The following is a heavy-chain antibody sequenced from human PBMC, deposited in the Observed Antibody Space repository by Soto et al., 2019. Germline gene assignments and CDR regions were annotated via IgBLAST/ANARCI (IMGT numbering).Heavy chain of an antibody. V-gene: IGHV1-2*04. CDR2: INPNSGGT. Sequence: QVQLVQSGAEVKKPGASVKVSCKASGYTFTGYYMHWVRQAPGQGLEWMGWINPNSGGTNYAQKFQAWVTRTRDSSISTAYMELSRLRSDDTAVYSCARVVVAATGDYYGMDVWGQGTTVTVSS. J-gene: IGHJ6*02. CDR1: GYTFTGYY. D-gene: IGHD2-15*01. CDR3: ARVVVAATGDYYGMDV.